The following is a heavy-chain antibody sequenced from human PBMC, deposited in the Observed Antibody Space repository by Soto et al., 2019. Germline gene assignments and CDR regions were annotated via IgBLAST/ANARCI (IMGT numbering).Heavy chain of an antibody. V-gene: IGHV4-59*08. CDR2: IYYSGST. J-gene: IGHJ6*02. D-gene: IGHD3-9*01. Sequence: PSETLSLTCTVSGGSISSYYWSWIRQPPGKGLEWIGYIYYSGSTNYNPSLKSRVTISVDTSKNQFSLKLSSVTAADTAVYYCARYSFYDILTGYSGGADYGMDVWGQGTTVT. CDR1: GGSISSYY. CDR3: ARYSFYDILTGYSGGADYGMDV.